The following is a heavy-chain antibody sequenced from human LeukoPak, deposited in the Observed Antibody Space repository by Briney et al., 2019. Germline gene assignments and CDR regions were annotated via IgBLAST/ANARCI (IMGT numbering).Heavy chain of an antibody. V-gene: IGHV1-69*13. CDR2: IIPIFGTA. Sequence: SVKVSCKASGGTFSSYAISWVRQAPGQGLEWMGGIIPIFGTANYAQKFQGRVTITADESTSTAYMELSSLRSEDTAVYYCAADSGSYANNWFDPWGQGTLVTVSS. CDR3: AADSGSYANNWFDP. CDR1: GGTFSSYA. D-gene: IGHD1-26*01. J-gene: IGHJ5*02.